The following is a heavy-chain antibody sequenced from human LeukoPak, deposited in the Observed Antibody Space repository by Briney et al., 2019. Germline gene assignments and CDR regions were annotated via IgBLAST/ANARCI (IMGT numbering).Heavy chain of an antibody. CDR1: GYTFTAYY. D-gene: IGHD6-19*01. CDR3: ARARVPIAVAGLYYSDD. Sequence: ASVKVSYKASGYTFTAYYIQWLRQAPGPGPEWMGWIKPDSGSSHYAQKFQGRVTMTRDTSSNSAYMDLTRLKSDDTAVYYCARARVPIAVAGLYYSDDWRQGSLVTVSS. CDR2: IKPDSGSS. J-gene: IGHJ4*02. V-gene: IGHV1-2*02.